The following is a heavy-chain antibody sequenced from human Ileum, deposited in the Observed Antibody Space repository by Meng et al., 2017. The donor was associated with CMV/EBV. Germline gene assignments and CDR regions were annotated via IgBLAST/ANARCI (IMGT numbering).Heavy chain of an antibody. CDR1: GGSMSSTC. D-gene: IGHD6-13*01. J-gene: IGHJ1*01. Sequence: QALMHEPGHGLLNPSETLSPTFAVSGGSMSSTCWSLIPQPPGKGLEWIWYVCYNGITDYHPFLKRRITISGDTSKNQFSQQVTSVTAADTAMYYCALRGLAAGTLQQWGQGTLGT. CDR2: VCYNGIT. CDR3: ALRGLAAGTLQQ. V-gene: IGHV4-59*01.